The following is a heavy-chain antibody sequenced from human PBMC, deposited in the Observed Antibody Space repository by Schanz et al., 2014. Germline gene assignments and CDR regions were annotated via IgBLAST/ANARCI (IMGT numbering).Heavy chain of an antibody. CDR1: GFSFSSYA. CDR3: LAPDYGMDV. J-gene: IGHJ6*02. CDR2: IKHDGSVK. Sequence: EVQLLESGGGLVEPGGSLRLSCAASGFSFSSYAMTWVRQAPGKGPEWVANIKHDGSVKDYVDSVEGRFTISRDNAKRSLFLQMNSLRVEDTAVYYCLAPDYGMDVWGQGTTVTVSS. V-gene: IGHV3-7*02.